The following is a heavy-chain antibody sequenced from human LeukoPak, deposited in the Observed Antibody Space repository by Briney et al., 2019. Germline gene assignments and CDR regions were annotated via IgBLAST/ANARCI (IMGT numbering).Heavy chain of an antibody. CDR2: IYPGDSDT. CDR3: ARSPSYPGIAAAGWFDP. J-gene: IGHJ5*02. D-gene: IGHD6-13*01. CDR1: GYSFTSYW. V-gene: IGHV5-51*03. Sequence: GESLKISCKGSGYSFTSYWTGWARQMPGKGLERMGIIYPGDSDTRYSPSFQGQVTISADKTISTAYLQWSSLKASDTAMYYCARSPSYPGIAAAGWFDPWGQGTLVTVSS.